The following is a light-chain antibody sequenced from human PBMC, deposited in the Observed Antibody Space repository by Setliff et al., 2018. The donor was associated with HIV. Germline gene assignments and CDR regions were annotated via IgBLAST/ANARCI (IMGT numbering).Light chain of an antibody. CDR1: VSNIGSNT. Sequence: QSVLTQLPSASGTPGQRVTISCSGSVSNIGSNTVNWYQQLPGTAPKLLIYTNNQRPSGVPDRFSGSKSGTSASLAISGLQSEDEADYYCAAWDDSLNGRYVFGTGTKVTVL. J-gene: IGLJ1*01. CDR3: AAWDDSLNGRYV. CDR2: TNN. V-gene: IGLV1-44*01.